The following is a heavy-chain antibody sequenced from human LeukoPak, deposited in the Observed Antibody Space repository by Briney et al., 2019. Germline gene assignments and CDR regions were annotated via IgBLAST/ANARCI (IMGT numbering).Heavy chain of an antibody. V-gene: IGHV3-21*01. CDR1: GFTFSSYS. J-gene: IGHJ4*02. D-gene: IGHD4-17*01. CDR3: ARYPFNEVTTPGY. CDR2: IGSSSSYI. Sequence: GGSLRLSCAASGFTFSSYSMNWVRQAPGKGLEWVSSIGSSSSYIYYADSVKGRFTISRDNAKNSLYLQMNSLRAEDTAVYYCARYPFNEVTTPGYWGQGTLVTVSS.